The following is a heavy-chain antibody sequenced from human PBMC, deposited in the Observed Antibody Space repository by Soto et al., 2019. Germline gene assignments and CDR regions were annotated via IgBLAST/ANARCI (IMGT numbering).Heavy chain of an antibody. D-gene: IGHD3-10*01. CDR2: IYYSGST. V-gene: IGHV4-59*01. J-gene: IGHJ4*02. CDR3: ARAPFGESLLFDY. CDR1: GGSISSYY. Sequence: SETLSLTCTVSGGSISSYYWSWIRQPPGKGLEWIGYIYYSGSTNYNPSLKSRVTISVDTSKNQFSLKLSSVTAADTAVYYCARAPFGESLLFDYGGQGNLVTGSA.